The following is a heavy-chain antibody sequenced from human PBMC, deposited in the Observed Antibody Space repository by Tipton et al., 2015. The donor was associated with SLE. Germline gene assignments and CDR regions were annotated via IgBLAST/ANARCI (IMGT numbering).Heavy chain of an antibody. Sequence: SLRLSCAASGFTFSNYAMSWVRQAPGKGLEWVSTISGSGDGTYYADSVKGRFTISRDNSKNTLSLQMNSLRAEDTAVYYCARDILFVGSTEYFHHWGQGTLVTVSS. V-gene: IGHV3-23*01. CDR3: ARDILFVGSTEYFHH. D-gene: IGHD1-26*01. J-gene: IGHJ1*01. CDR1: GFTFSNYA. CDR2: ISGSGDGT.